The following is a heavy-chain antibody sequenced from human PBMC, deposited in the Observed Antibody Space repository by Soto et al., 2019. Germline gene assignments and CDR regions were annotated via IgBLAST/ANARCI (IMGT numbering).Heavy chain of an antibody. V-gene: IGHV5-51*01. J-gene: IGHJ6*02. CDR3: ARTYYYDTSGLNYFGMDV. CDR1: GYSFTNYW. D-gene: IGHD3-22*01. Sequence: GESLKISCKGSGYSFTNYWLGWVRQMPGTGLEWMGVIYPGDSDTRYSPSSQGQVTISADRSITTAYLQWSSLKASDTAMYYCARTYYYDTSGLNYFGMDVWGQGTTVTVSS. CDR2: IYPGDSDT.